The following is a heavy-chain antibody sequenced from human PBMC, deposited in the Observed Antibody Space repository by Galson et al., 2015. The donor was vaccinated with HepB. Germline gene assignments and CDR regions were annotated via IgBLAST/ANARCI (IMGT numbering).Heavy chain of an antibody. V-gene: IGHV3-30*04. D-gene: IGHD1-1*01. J-gene: IGHJ6*02. CDR2: ISYDGGYK. CDR3: ARSSWAGTSGPYYGLDV. Sequence: SLRLSCAASGFTFTIYAMHWVRQAPGKGLEWVALISYDGGYKSYADSVKGRFTISRDNSKNTVYLQMNRLRAEDTAVYYCARSSWAGTSGPYYGLDVWGQGTTVTVSS. CDR1: GFTFTIYA.